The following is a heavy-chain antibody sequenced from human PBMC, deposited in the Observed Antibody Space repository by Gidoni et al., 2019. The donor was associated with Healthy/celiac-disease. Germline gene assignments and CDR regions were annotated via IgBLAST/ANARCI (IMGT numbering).Heavy chain of an antibody. CDR2: IYYSGST. J-gene: IGHJ4*02. D-gene: IGHD2-2*01. Sequence: QLQLQESGPGLVKPSETLSLTCTVSGGSISSSSYYWGWIRQPPGKGLEWIGSIYYSGSTYYNPSLKSRVTISVDTSKNQFSLKLSSVTAADTAVYYCARLGPQIVVVPAGNFDYWGQGTLVTVSS. CDR1: GGSISSSSYY. CDR3: ARLGPQIVVVPAGNFDY. V-gene: IGHV4-39*01.